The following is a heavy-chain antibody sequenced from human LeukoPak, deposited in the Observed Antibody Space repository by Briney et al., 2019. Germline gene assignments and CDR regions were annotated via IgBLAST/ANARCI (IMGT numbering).Heavy chain of an antibody. CDR3: ARGGVVVAAIDAFDI. D-gene: IGHD2-15*01. Sequence: GGSLRLSCAAYGFTVSSNFMSWVRQAPGKGLEWVSLIYSGGSTYYADSVKGRFTISRDISKNTLFLQLNSLRSEDTAVYYCARGGVVVAAIDAFDIWGQGTLVTVSS. V-gene: IGHV3-66*01. J-gene: IGHJ3*02. CDR2: IYSGGST. CDR1: GFTVSSNF.